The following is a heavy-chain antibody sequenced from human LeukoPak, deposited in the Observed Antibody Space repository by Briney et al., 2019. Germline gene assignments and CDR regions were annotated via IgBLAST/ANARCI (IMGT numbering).Heavy chain of an antibody. D-gene: IGHD6-19*01. CDR2: LSTSGST. CDR3: AREAVAGTGIDY. Sequence: KPSETLSLTCNVSGASISSYYWSWIRQPAGKGLEWIGRLSTSGSTKYNPSLKSRVTMSLDTSKNQFSLKLTSVTAADTAVYYCAREAVAGTGIDYWGQGTLVTVSS. CDR1: GASISSYY. V-gene: IGHV4-4*07. J-gene: IGHJ4*02.